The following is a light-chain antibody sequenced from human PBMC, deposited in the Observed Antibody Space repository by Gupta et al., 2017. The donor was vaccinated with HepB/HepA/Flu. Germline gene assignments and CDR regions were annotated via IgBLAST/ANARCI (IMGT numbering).Light chain of an antibody. CDR1: SSTIGAGNE. CDR3: QSYDSSLSGVV. V-gene: IGLV1-40*01. Sequence: QSVLTPPPSVSGAPGQRVTISCTGSSSTIGAGNEVHWYQQLPGTAPKLLIYVNSNRPSGVPDRFSGSKSGTSASLAITGLQVEDEADYYCQSYDSSLSGVVFGGGTKLTVL. CDR2: VNS. J-gene: IGLJ2*01.